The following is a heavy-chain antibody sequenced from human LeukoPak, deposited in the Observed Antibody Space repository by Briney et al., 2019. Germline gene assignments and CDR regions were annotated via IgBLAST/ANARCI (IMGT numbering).Heavy chain of an antibody. CDR2: IYNSGCT. CDR1: GGSISSHY. V-gene: IGHV4-59*11. D-gene: IGHD1-26*01. Sequence: SETLSLTCTVSGGSISSHYWSWIRQPPGKGLEWIGYIYNSGCTNYNPSLQSRVTISVDTSKNQLSLKLSSATAADTAVYYCARADIGAWPDLYFALWGRGTLVTVSS. CDR3: ARADIGAWPDLYFAL. J-gene: IGHJ2*01.